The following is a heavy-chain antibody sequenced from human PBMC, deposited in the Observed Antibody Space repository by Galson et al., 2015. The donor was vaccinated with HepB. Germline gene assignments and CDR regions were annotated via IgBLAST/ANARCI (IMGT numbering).Heavy chain of an antibody. CDR3: AKSFSGVWAFEI. Sequence: SLRLSCAPSGFTFTNYGMSWVRQAPGKGLEWVSAVRGGGSSTVYADSVTGRFTISRDNSKNTLYLQMNSLRAEDTAVYYCAKSFSGVWAFEIWGQGTMVTVSS. CDR2: VRGGGSST. CDR1: GFTFTNYG. V-gene: IGHV3-23*01. D-gene: IGHD3-10*01. J-gene: IGHJ3*02.